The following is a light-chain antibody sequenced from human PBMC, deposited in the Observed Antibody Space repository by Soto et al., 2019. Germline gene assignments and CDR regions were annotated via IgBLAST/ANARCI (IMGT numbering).Light chain of an antibody. CDR2: AAS. J-gene: IGKJ2*01. CDR1: QSVRNNY. Sequence: IVLTQSPGNLSLSPGERATLSCRASQSVRNNYLAWYQQKPGQAPRLLIYAASSRATGIPDRFSGSGSGTDFTLTISRLEPEDFAVYYCQQYGNSPMYTFGQGTKLEIK. V-gene: IGKV3-20*01. CDR3: QQYGNSPMYT.